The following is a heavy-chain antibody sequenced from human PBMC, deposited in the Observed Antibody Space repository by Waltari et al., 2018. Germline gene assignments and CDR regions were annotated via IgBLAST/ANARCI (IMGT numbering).Heavy chain of an antibody. J-gene: IGHJ5*02. V-gene: IGHV3-49*03. CDR3: TRDQTARGP. CDR1: GFTFGSYA. CDR2: IRSKAYGGTT. Sequence: VQLVESAGGLVQPGRPLRLSCTASGFTFGSYAMSWFRQAPGKGLEWVGFIRSKAYGGTTEYAASVKGRFTISRDDSKSIAYLQMNSLKTEDTAVYYCTRDQTARGPWGQGTLVTVSS. D-gene: IGHD2-21*02.